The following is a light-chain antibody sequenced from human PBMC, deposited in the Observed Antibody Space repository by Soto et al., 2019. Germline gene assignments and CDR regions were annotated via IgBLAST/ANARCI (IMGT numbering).Light chain of an antibody. Sequence: QSALTQPASVSGSPRQSITISCTGTSSDIGSYHLVSWYQQHPGKAPKLIIYEGSKRPSGGSNRFSGSKSGNTASLTISGLQTEDEADYYCCSYARSNFVVFGGGTKVTVL. V-gene: IGLV2-23*01. J-gene: IGLJ2*01. CDR2: EGS. CDR1: SSDIGSYHL. CDR3: CSYARSNFVV.